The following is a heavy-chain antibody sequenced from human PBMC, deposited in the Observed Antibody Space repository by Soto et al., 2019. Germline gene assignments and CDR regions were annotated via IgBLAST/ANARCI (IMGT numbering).Heavy chain of an antibody. CDR3: ATASGSTYGCPYYYYGLDV. V-gene: IGHV4-59*08. CDR1: GGSISSYY. Sequence: QVQLQESGPGLVKSSETLSLTCTVSGGSISSYYWSWIRQPPGKGLEWIGYIYYSGSTKYNPSLNIRVTISIDTSKNQFSLKVSSVTAADTAVYYCATASGSTYGCPYYYYGLDVWGQGTTVTVSS. D-gene: IGHD3-10*01. J-gene: IGHJ6*02. CDR2: IYYSGST.